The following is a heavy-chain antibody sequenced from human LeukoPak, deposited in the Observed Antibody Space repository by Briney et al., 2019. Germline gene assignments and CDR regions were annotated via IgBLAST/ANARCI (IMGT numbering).Heavy chain of an antibody. CDR1: GYTFTTYG. Sequence: ASVQVSCKASGYTFTTYGIGWVRQAPGHGLEWMGWISGYNGNTNYAQKFQGRVTMTTDTSTSTAYMELRSLRSDDTAVYYCARPYYYDGYFDYWGQGTLVTVSS. D-gene: IGHD3-22*01. CDR3: ARPYYYDGYFDY. J-gene: IGHJ4*02. CDR2: ISGYNGNT. V-gene: IGHV1-18*01.